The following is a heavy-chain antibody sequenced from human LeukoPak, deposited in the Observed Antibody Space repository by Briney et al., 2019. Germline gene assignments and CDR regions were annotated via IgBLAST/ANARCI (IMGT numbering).Heavy chain of an antibody. CDR3: ARSGGDYGYNWFDP. D-gene: IGHD4-17*01. CDR2: IYTSGST. J-gene: IGHJ5*02. V-gene: IGHV4-4*07. Sequence: KPSETLSLTCTVSGGSISSYYWSWIRQPAGKGLEWIGRIYTSGSTNYNPSLKSRVTMSVDTSKSQFSLKLSSVTAADTAVYYCARSGGDYGYNWFDPWGQGTLVTVSS. CDR1: GGSISSYY.